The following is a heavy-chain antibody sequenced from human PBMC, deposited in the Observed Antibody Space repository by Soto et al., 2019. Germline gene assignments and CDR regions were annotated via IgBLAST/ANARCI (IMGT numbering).Heavy chain of an antibody. D-gene: IGHD2-2*01. J-gene: IGHJ5*02. V-gene: IGHV3-73*01. CDR1: GFTVSGSA. CDR3: TTPSGYGSSTSCYGQAT. CDR2: IRSKANSYAT. Sequence: EVQLVESGGGLVQPGGSLKLSCAASGFTVSGSAMHWVRQACGEGLEWVGRIRSKANSYATAYAGSVKGRFTISRDDSKNTAYLQMNSLKPEDTAVYYCTTPSGYGSSTSCYGQATWGKGTLVTVSS.